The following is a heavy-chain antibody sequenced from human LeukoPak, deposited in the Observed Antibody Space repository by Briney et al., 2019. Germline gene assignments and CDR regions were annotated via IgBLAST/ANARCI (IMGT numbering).Heavy chain of an antibody. CDR3: ARDPSSSWYVSYYYYYYMDV. V-gene: IGHV3-21*01. CDR2: ITSSSYYI. J-gene: IGHJ6*03. D-gene: IGHD6-13*01. Sequence: GGSLRLSCAASGFTFSSYTMNWVRQAPGKGLEWVSSITSSSYYIYYADSVKGRFTISRDNSKNTLYLQMNSLRAEDTAVYYCARDPSSSWYVSYYYYYYMDVWGKGTTVTVSS. CDR1: GFTFSSYT.